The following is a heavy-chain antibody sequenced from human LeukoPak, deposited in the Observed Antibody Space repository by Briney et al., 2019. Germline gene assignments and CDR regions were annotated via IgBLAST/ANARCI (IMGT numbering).Heavy chain of an antibody. D-gene: IGHD3-16*01. CDR2: IWPDGSYK. CDR3: ARAVGPFDY. CDR1: GFTFSTYG. Sequence: GGSLRLSCATSGFTFSTYGIHWVRQAPGKGLEWVAAIWPDGSYKYYADSVKGRFTISRDNSKNTVYLQMNTLRDEDTAVYYCARAVGPFDYWGQGTLVTVSS. J-gene: IGHJ4*02. V-gene: IGHV3-33*01.